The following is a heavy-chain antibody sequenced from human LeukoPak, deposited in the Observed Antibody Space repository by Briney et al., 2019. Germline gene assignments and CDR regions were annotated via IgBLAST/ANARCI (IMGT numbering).Heavy chain of an antibody. Sequence: GGSLRLSCAASGFTFNSHWMHWVRQAPGKGPVWVSRVDVHGQGTAYADSVKGRFTISRDNAKNTLSLQMNSLSAEDTAVYYCARSNYDSTTFYYHLDLWGQGTLVTVSS. CDR1: GFTFNSHW. J-gene: IGHJ5*02. D-gene: IGHD2/OR15-2a*01. CDR3: ARSNYDSTTFYYHLDL. CDR2: VDVHGQGT. V-gene: IGHV3-74*01.